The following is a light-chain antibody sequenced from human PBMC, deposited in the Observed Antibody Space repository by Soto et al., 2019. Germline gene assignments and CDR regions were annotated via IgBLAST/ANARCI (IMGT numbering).Light chain of an antibody. Sequence: EIVLTQSPGTLSLSPGERATLSCRASQRISSNLAWYQQRRGQAPRLLIYGASTRAPGIPARFSGSGSETEFTLTISSLQSEDFAVYYCQHYNNWPPWTFGQGTKVDIK. CDR3: QHYNNWPPWT. J-gene: IGKJ1*01. V-gene: IGKV3-15*01. CDR1: QRISSN. CDR2: GAS.